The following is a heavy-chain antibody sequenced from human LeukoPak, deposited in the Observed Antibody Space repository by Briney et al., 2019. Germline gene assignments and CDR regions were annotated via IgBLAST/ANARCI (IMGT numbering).Heavy chain of an antibody. CDR3: ARERGLAKDFDY. J-gene: IGHJ4*02. D-gene: IGHD6-19*01. CDR2: IWYDGSNE. CDR1: GFTFSSYG. V-gene: IGHV3-33*01. Sequence: GGSLRLSCAASGFTFSSYGMNWVRQAPGKGLEWVAVIWYDGSNENYADSVKGRFTISRDSSTNTLHLQMNSLRAEDTAVYYCARERGLAKDFDYWGQGTLVTVSS.